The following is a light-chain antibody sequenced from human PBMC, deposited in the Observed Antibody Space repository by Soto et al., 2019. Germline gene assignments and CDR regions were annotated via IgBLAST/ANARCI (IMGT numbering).Light chain of an antibody. CDR3: SSYTTRGTLV. CDR2: EVT. V-gene: IGLV2-14*01. Sequence: QSVLTQPASVSGSPGQSITISCTGTTSDIGAYNYVSWYQHNPGNAPKLMIYEVTIRPSGVSSRFSGSKSGSTASLTITGLQSDDEADYCCSSYTTRGTLVFGGGTKVTVL. CDR1: TSDIGAYNY. J-gene: IGLJ3*02.